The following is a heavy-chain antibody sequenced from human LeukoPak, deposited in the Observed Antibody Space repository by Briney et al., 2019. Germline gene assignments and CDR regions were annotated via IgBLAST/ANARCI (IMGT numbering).Heavy chain of an antibody. D-gene: IGHD6-19*01. J-gene: IGHJ3*02. CDR2: IYWNDDK. CDR1: GFSLSTSGVG. CDR3: AHRSSGWYEDAFDI. V-gene: IGHV2-5*01. Sequence: SGPTLVKPTQTLTLTCTFSGFSLSTSGVGVGWIRQPPGKALEWLALIYWNDDKRYSPSLKSRLTITKDTSKNQVVLTMTNMDPVDTATYYCAHRSSGWYEDAFDIWGQGTMVTVSS.